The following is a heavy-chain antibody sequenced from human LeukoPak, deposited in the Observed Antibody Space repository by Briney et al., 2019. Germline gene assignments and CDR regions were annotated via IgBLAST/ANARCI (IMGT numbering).Heavy chain of an antibody. D-gene: IGHD3-16*01. Sequence: SETLSLTCSVSGGSVNNYYWTWIRQPPGKGPEWIGQIYYSGKADYNPSLKSRITISVDTSKNQISLRVNSVTAADTAVYYCARFGVDYDMGVWGQGTTVIVFS. J-gene: IGHJ6*02. CDR2: IYYSGKA. CDR3: ARFGVDYDMGV. CDR1: GGSVNNYY. V-gene: IGHV4-59*02.